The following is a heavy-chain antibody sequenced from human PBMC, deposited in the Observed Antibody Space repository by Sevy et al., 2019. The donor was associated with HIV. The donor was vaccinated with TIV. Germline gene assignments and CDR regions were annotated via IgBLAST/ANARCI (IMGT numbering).Heavy chain of an antibody. CDR2: ISAYNGNT. CDR3: ALTVGYSYGYDYYYYMDV. Sequence: ASVKVSCKASGYTFTSYGISWVRQAPGQGLEWMGWISAYNGNTNYAQKLQGRVTMTTDTSTSTAYMELRSLRSDDTAVYYCALTVGYSYGYDYYYYMDVWGKGTTVTVSS. CDR1: GYTFTSYG. V-gene: IGHV1-18*01. J-gene: IGHJ6*03. D-gene: IGHD5-18*01.